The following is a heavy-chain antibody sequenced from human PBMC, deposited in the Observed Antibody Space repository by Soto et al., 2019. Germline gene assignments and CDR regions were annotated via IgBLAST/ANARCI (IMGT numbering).Heavy chain of an antibody. CDR3: AREVSGTSFDY. J-gene: IGHJ4*02. V-gene: IGHV3-53*01. CDR2: TYTGGYT. Sequence: GGSLRLSCAASGFIVSYNYINWVRQAPGKGLEWVSVTYTGGYTYYADSVEGRFTISRDNSKNTLYLQMNSLRAEDTAVYYCAREVSGTSFDYWGQGTLVTVSS. CDR1: GFIVSYNY. D-gene: IGHD1-7*01.